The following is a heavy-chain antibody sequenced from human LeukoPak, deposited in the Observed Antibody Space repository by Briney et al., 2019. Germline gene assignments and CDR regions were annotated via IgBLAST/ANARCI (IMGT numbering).Heavy chain of an antibody. V-gene: IGHV3-15*01. J-gene: IGHJ4*02. CDR3: TTTMVRGVMGY. Sequence: PGGSLRLSCAASGFTFSNAWMSWVRQAPGKGLEWVGRIKSKTDGGTTDYAAPVKGRFTISRDDSKNTLYLQMNSLKPEDTAVYYCTTTMVRGVMGYWGQGTLVTVSS. CDR2: IKSKTDGGTT. CDR1: GFTFSNAW. D-gene: IGHD3-10*01.